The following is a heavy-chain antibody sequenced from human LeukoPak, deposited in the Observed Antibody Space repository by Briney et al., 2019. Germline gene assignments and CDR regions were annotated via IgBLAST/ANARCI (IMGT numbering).Heavy chain of an antibody. Sequence: KPSETLSLTCTVSGGSISSSSYYWGWIRQPPGKGLEWIGSIYHSGSTYYNPSLKSRVTISVDTSKNQFSLKLSSVTAADTAVYYCASTIFGVVIMSFYFDYWGQGTLVTVSS. D-gene: IGHD3-3*01. V-gene: IGHV4-39*01. J-gene: IGHJ4*02. CDR1: GGSISSSSYY. CDR3: ASTIFGVVIMSFYFDY. CDR2: IYHSGST.